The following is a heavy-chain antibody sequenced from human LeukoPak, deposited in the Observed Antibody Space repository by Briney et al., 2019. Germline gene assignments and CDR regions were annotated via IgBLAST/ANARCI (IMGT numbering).Heavy chain of an antibody. CDR1: GYSISSGYY. V-gene: IGHV4-38-2*02. CDR2: IYHSGST. D-gene: IGHD5-12*01. Sequence: SETLSLTCTVSGYSISSGYYWGWIRQPPGKGLEWIGSIYHSGSTYYNPSLKSRVTISVDTSKNQFSLKLSSVTAADTAVYYCARRDTWRLRPIDYWGQGTLVTVSS. CDR3: ARRDTWRLRPIDY. J-gene: IGHJ4*02.